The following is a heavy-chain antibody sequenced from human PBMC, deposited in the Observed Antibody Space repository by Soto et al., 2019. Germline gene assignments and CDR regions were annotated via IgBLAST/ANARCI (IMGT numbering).Heavy chain of an antibody. CDR1: GGTFSSYA. Sequence: SVKVSCKASGGTFSSYAISWVRQAPEQGLEWMGGIIPIFGTANYAQKFQGRVTITADESTSTAYMELSSLRSEDTAVYYCAAYYDFWSGNPPQPLYYYYGMDVWGQGTTVTVSS. D-gene: IGHD3-3*01. CDR2: IIPIFGTA. CDR3: AAYYDFWSGNPPQPLYYYYGMDV. V-gene: IGHV1-69*13. J-gene: IGHJ6*02.